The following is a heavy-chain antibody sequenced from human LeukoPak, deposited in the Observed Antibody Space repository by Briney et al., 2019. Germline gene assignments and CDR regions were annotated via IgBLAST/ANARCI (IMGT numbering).Heavy chain of an antibody. V-gene: IGHV1-46*01. CDR2: INPSGGST. J-gene: IGHJ4*02. CDR3: ASGYCSSTSCYSAFDY. CDR1: GYTFTSYG. D-gene: IGHD2-2*01. Sequence: GASVKVSCKASGYTFTSYGISWVRQAPGQGLEWMGIINPSGGSTSYAQKFQGRVTMTRDMSTSTVYMELSSLRSEDTAVYYCASGYCSSTSCYSAFDYWGQGTLVTVSS.